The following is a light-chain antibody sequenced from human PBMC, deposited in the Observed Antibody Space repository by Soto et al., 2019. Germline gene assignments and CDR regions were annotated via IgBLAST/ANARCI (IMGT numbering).Light chain of an antibody. CDR2: AGS. CDR1: QNIDNY. Sequence: DIQLTQSPSSLSASLGDRVTISCRASQNIDNYLHWYQQKSGKAPVALIYAGSSLRVGVSSRFSGSGYGTEFTLTINNLQPEDFATYYCQQSSSSPPITFGQGTRLDI. CDR3: QQSSSSPPIT. V-gene: IGKV1-39*01. J-gene: IGKJ5*01.